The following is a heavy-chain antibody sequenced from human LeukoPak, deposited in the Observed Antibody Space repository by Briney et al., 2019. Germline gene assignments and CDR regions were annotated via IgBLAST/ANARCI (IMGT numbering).Heavy chain of an antibody. CDR3: ARAPGTMIVVDY. D-gene: IGHD3-22*01. Sequence: GGSLRLSCAASGFTFSSYAMHWVRQAPGKGLKWVAVTSFDGSDNYYADSVKGRFTISRDNSKNTLYLQMNSLRPDDTAAYYCARAPGTMIVVDYWGQGTLVTVSS. CDR2: TSFDGSDN. CDR1: GFTFSSYA. V-gene: IGHV3-30*04. J-gene: IGHJ4*02.